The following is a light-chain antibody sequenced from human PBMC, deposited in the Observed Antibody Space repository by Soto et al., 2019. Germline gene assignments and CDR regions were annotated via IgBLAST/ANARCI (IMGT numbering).Light chain of an antibody. Sequence: EVVMTQCPATLAVSPGESFTLSCRASQLFSSNLAWYQRRPGQAPRLLIYGSSTRATGVPPRFSGSASGTEFTLTISSLQSEDFGVYYCQQYNNWPRTFGQGTRLEIK. J-gene: IGKJ5*01. CDR2: GSS. CDR3: QQYNNWPRT. CDR1: QLFSSN. V-gene: IGKV3-15*01.